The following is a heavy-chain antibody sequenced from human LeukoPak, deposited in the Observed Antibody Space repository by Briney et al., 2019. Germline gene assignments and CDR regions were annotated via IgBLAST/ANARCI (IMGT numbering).Heavy chain of an antibody. J-gene: IGHJ4*02. CDR2: ISDSGATT. V-gene: IGHV3-23*01. CDR1: GFTFSGYA. Sequence: GGSLRLSCAASGFTFSGYAMSWVRQAPGKGLDWVSAISDSGATTYYADSVKGRFTISRDNSKNTLYLQMNSLRAEDTAVYYCARDVGVGYFDYWGQGTLVTVSS. CDR3: ARDVGVGYFDY. D-gene: IGHD2-15*01.